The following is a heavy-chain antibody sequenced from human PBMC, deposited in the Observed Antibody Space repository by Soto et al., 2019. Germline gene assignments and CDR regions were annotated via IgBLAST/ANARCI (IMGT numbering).Heavy chain of an antibody. CDR3: ARRQGHSGHLVRYLSEFDP. V-gene: IGHV4-39*01. D-gene: IGHD2-8*01. CDR1: GGSIRSSSYF. CDR2: IYYSGGT. Sequence: QLRLQESGPGLVKPSETLPLTCTVSGGSIRSSSYFWGWIRQPPGKGLEWIGSIYYSGGTYYNPSLKSRVTISIDTSKNQFSLKLGSVTAADTAVYYCARRQGHSGHLVRYLSEFDPWGQGTLVTVSS. J-gene: IGHJ5*02.